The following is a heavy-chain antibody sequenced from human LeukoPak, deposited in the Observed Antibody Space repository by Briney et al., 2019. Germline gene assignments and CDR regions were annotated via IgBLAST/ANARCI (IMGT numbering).Heavy chain of an antibody. CDR3: ARGLPERNAGLLWFGELHYAYYFDY. J-gene: IGHJ4*02. V-gene: IGHV1-8*01. CDR2: MNPNSGNT. Sequence: GASVKVSCKASGYTFTSYDINWVRQATGQGLEWMGWMNPNSGNTGYAQKFQGRVTMTRNTSISTAYMELSSLRSEDTAVYYCARGLPERNAGLLWFGELHYAYYFDYWGQGTLVTVSS. D-gene: IGHD3-10*01. CDR1: GYTFTSYD.